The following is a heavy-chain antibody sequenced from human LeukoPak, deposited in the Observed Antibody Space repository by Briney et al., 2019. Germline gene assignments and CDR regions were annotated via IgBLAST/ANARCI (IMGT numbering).Heavy chain of an antibody. CDR2: ISYDGSNK. D-gene: IGHD6-13*01. V-gene: IGHV3-30*04. Sequence: PGGSLRLSCAASGFTFSSYAMHWVRQAPGKGLEWVAVISYDGSNKYYADSVKGRFTISRDNSKNTLYLQMNSLRAEDTAVYYCARAHRYSSSWGYIDYWGQGTLVTVSS. J-gene: IGHJ4*02. CDR1: GFTFSSYA. CDR3: ARAHRYSSSWGYIDY.